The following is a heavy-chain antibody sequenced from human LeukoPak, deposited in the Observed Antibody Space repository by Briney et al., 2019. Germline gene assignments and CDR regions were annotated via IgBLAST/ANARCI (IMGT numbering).Heavy chain of an antibody. CDR1: GFTFSSYD. Sequence: GGSLRLSCAASGFTFSSYDIHWVRQATGKGLEWVSGIGTAGEIYYPGSVKGRFTISRENAKNSLYLQMNSLRAGDTAVYYCARAAYSSAWYSRYFDLWGRGTLVTVSS. D-gene: IGHD6-13*01. CDR2: IGTAGEI. V-gene: IGHV3-13*01. J-gene: IGHJ2*01. CDR3: ARAAYSSAWYSRYFDL.